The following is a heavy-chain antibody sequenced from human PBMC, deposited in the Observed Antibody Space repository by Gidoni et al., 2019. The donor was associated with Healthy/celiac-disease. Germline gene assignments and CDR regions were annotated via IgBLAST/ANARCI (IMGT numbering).Heavy chain of an antibody. D-gene: IGHD3-9*01. CDR1: GFTFSSYA. Sequence: EVQLLESGGGLVQPGGSLRLSCAASGFTFSSYAMSWVRQAPGKGLEWVSAISGSGGSTYYADSVKGRFTISRDNSKNTLYLQMNSLRAEDTAVYYCAKGIRYFDWLYYGMDVWGQGTTVTVSS. V-gene: IGHV3-23*01. CDR3: AKGIRYFDWLYYGMDV. J-gene: IGHJ6*02. CDR2: ISGSGGST.